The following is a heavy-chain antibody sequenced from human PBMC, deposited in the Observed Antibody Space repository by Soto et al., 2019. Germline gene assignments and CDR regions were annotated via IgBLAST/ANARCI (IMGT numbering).Heavy chain of an antibody. CDR2: INHSGST. D-gene: IGHD3-10*01. V-gene: IGHV4-34*01. CDR3: ARALEAMVRGICWFDP. Sequence: SETLSLTCAVYGGSFSGYYWSWIRQPPGKGLEWIGEINHSGSTNYNPSLKSRVTISVDTSKNQFSLKLSSVTAADTAVYYCARALEAMVRGICWFDPWGQGTLVTVSS. CDR1: GGSFSGYY. J-gene: IGHJ5*02.